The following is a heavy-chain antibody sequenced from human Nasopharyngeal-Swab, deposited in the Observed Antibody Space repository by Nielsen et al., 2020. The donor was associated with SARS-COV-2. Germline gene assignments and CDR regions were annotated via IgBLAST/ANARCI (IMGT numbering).Heavy chain of an antibody. CDR2: FDPEDGET. CDR3: ATASPIVGADNWFDP. Sequence: ASVKVSCKVSGYTLTELSMHWVRQAPGKGLEWMGGFDPEDGETIYAQKFQGRVTMTEDTSTDTAYMELSSLRSEDTAVYYCATASPIVGADNWFDPGAREPWSPSPQ. D-gene: IGHD1-26*01. J-gene: IGHJ5*02. CDR1: GYTLTELS. V-gene: IGHV1-24*01.